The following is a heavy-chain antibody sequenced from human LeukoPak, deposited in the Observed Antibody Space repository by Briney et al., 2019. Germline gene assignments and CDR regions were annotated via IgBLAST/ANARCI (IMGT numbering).Heavy chain of an antibody. CDR1: GGSFNGYY. Sequence: SETLSLTCAVYGGSFNGYYWSWIRQPPGKGLEWIGEINHSGSTNYNPSLKSRVTISVDTSKNQFSLKLSSVTAADTAVYYCARVAGRNDIDYWGQGTLVTVPS. J-gene: IGHJ4*02. CDR2: INHSGST. CDR3: ARVAGRNDIDY. V-gene: IGHV4-34*01. D-gene: IGHD3-22*01.